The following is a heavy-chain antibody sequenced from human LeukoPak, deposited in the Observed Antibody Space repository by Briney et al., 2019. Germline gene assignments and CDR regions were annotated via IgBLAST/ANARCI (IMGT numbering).Heavy chain of an antibody. CDR1: GYTFTEYY. CDR2: INPNTGVT. V-gene: IGHV1-2*06. Sequence: ASVKVSCKASGYTFTEYYMHWVRQAPGQGLEWMGRINPNTGVTNYAQNFQGRVTMTRDTSISTAYLDLRGLRSDDTAIYYCARDSVLGAKWGQGTLVTVSS. CDR3: ARDSVLGAK. J-gene: IGHJ4*02. D-gene: IGHD2-8*02.